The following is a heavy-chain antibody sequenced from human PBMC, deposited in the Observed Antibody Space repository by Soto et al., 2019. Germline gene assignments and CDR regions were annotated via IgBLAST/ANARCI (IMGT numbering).Heavy chain of an antibody. J-gene: IGHJ4*02. V-gene: IGHV4-59*01. CDR1: GGSISSYY. D-gene: IGHD1-1*01. CDR3: GRARLGRNDGFAF. Sequence: SETLSLTCTVSGGSISSYYWSWIRQPPGKGLEWIGYIDYSGSTNYNPSLKSRVTTSVDTSKNQFSLNLSSVTAADTAVYYCGRARLGRNDGFAFWGQGTLVNVSS. CDR2: IDYSGST.